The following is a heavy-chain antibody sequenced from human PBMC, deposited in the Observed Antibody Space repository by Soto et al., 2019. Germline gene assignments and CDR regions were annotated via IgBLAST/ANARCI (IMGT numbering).Heavy chain of an antibody. J-gene: IGHJ6*01. CDR2: IIPIFDIT. Sequence: GASVKVSCKASGGTFRSYSISWVRQAPGQGLEWMGGIIPIFDITNYAQKFQGRVTITADESTSTAYMELSSLGSDDTAVYYCARPDEGGYSSNHHYYYALEVWGQGTTVTV. V-gene: IGHV1-69*13. D-gene: IGHD3-22*01. CDR1: GGTFRSYS. CDR3: ARPDEGGYSSNHHYYYALEV.